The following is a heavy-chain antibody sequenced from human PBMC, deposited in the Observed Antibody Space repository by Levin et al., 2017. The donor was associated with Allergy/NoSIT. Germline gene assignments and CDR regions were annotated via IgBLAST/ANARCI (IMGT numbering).Heavy chain of an antibody. Sequence: GGSLRLSCAAPGSTFSGSAVHWVRQASGKGLEWVGRIRTKAKNYATAYGPSVNGRFTISRDDSKAYLQMSGLRGEDTAVYYCARANRNWDYMETGPNFDYWGRGTLVTVSS. D-gene: IGHD1-7*01. J-gene: IGHJ4*02. V-gene: IGHV3-73*01. CDR3: ARANRNWDYMETGPNFDY. CDR2: IRTKAKNYAT. CDR1: GSTFSGSA.